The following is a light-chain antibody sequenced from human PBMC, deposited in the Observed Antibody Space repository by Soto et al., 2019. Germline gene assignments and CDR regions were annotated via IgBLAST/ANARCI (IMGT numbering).Light chain of an antibody. J-gene: IGKJ4*01. CDR3: QQRSNWPST. V-gene: IGKV3-11*01. CDR1: QSVSSY. Sequence: EIVLTQSPATLSLSPGERATLSCMASQSVSSYLAWYQQKPGQAPRLLIYDASNRATGIPARFSGSGSGTEFTHTITSLEPEDFAVSYCQQRSNWPSTFGGGTKVDIK. CDR2: DAS.